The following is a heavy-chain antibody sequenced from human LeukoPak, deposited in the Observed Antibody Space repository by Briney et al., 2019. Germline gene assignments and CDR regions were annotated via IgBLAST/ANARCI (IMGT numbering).Heavy chain of an antibody. Sequence: PGGSLRLSCAASGFTFDDYAMPWVRQAPGKGLEWVSGISWNSGSIGYADSVKGRFTISRDNAKNSLYLQMNSLRAEDTALYYCAKDSTAYYYGSGSYHAFDYWGQGTLVTVSS. CDR2: ISWNSGSI. D-gene: IGHD3-10*01. V-gene: IGHV3-9*01. CDR3: AKDSTAYYYGSGSYHAFDY. J-gene: IGHJ4*02. CDR1: GFTFDDYA.